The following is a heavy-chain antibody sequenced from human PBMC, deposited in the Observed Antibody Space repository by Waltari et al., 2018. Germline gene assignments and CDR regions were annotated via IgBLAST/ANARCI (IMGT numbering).Heavy chain of an antibody. J-gene: IGHJ5*02. CDR3: ARRQLGGPLDP. CDR1: GGTFRRYA. CDR2: LIPIFGAP. Sequence: HVHLVLSGAELKKPGSSVKVSCKASGGTFRRYAITWVRQAPGQGLGWMGGLIPIFGAPNYAQRFQGRVTITADESTSTVYMELSSLKSEDTALYFCARRQLGGPLDPWGQGTLVTVSS. D-gene: IGHD1-1*01. V-gene: IGHV1-69*12.